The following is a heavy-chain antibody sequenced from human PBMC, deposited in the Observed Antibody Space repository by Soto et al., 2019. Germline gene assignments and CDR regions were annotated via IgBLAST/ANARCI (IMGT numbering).Heavy chain of an antibody. CDR1: GYSFSNYL. D-gene: IGHD2-2*03. V-gene: IGHV5-51*01. CDR3: ATCGYCSSSTSCSHYYYYGMDV. CDR2: TYPGDSET. J-gene: IGHJ6*02. Sequence: PGESLKISCKGSGYSFSNYLICWVRQMPVKGLEWIGITYPGDSETRYSPSFQGQITVSADRSINTAYLQWNSLKASDTAMYYCATCGYCSSSTSCSHYYYYGMDVWGQGITVTVSS.